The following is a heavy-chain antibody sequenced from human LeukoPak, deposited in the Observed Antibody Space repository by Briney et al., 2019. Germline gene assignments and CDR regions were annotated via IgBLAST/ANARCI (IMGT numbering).Heavy chain of an antibody. CDR3: TTAPAAPRVDI. D-gene: IGHD2-2*01. J-gene: IGHJ3*02. Sequence: GGSLRLSCAASGFTFSNAWMSWVRQAPGKGLEWFGRIKSKTDGGTTDYAAPVKGRFTISRDDSKNTLYLQMNSLKTDDTAVYYCTTAPAAPRVDIWGQGTMVTVSS. CDR2: IKSKTDGGTT. V-gene: IGHV3-15*01. CDR1: GFTFSNAW.